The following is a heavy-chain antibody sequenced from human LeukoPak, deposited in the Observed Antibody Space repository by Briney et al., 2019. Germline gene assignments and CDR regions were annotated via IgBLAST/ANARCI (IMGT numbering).Heavy chain of an antibody. Sequence: PSETLSLTCTVSGGSISSSSYYWGWIRQPPGKGLEWIGSIYYSGSTYYNPSLKSRVTISVDTFKNQFSLKLSSVTAADTAVYYCAHEFYSGSYYRGLDYWGQGTLVTVSS. CDR2: IYYSGST. CDR3: AHEFYSGSYYRGLDY. CDR1: GGSISSSSYY. J-gene: IGHJ4*02. D-gene: IGHD1-26*01. V-gene: IGHV4-39*07.